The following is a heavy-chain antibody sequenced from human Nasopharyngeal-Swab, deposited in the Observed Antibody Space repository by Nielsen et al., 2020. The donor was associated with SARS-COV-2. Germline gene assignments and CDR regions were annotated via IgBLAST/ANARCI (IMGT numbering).Heavy chain of an antibody. J-gene: IGHJ6*02. Sequence: ASVKLSCKASVYTFTSYDINWVRQATGQGLEWMGWMNPNSGNTGYAQKFQGRVTMTRNTSISTAYMELSSLRSEDTAVYYCARVRGSPYYYGMDVWGQGTTVTVSS. CDR1: VYTFTSYD. V-gene: IGHV1-8*01. D-gene: IGHD1-26*01. CDR2: MNPNSGNT. CDR3: ARVRGSPYYYGMDV.